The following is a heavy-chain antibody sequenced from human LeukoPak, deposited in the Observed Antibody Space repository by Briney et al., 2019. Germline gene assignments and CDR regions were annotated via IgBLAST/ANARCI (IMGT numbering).Heavy chain of an antibody. CDR3: ARDSSSWNNWFDP. D-gene: IGHD6-13*01. Sequence: GGSLRLSCAASGFTFSSYAMSWVRQAPGKGLEWVSSISSSSYIYYADSVKGRFTISRDNAKNSLYLQMNSLRAEDTAVYYCARDSSSWNNWFDPWGQGTLVTVSS. J-gene: IGHJ5*02. CDR1: GFTFSSYA. V-gene: IGHV3-21*01. CDR2: ISSSSYI.